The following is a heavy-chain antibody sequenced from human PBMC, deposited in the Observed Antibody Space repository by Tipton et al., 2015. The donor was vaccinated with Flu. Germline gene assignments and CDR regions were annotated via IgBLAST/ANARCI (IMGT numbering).Heavy chain of an antibody. CDR3: AKDYYGSGSYLGFDF. D-gene: IGHD3-10*01. CDR2: ISGTGGST. J-gene: IGHJ4*02. V-gene: IGHV3-23*01. CDR1: GFTFRNAW. Sequence: SLRLSCAASGFTFRNAWMSWVRQAPGKGLEWLSAISGTGGSTYDADSVKGRFTISRDNSKNTVYLQMNSLRAEDTAVYYCAKDYYGSGSYLGFDFWGQGTLVTVSS.